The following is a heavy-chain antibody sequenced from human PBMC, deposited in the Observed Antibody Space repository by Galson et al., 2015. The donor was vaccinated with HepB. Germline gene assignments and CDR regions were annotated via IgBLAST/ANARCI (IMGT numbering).Heavy chain of an antibody. J-gene: IGHJ6*02. CDR2: ISSNGGST. CDR1: GFTFSSYA. V-gene: IGHV3-64D*06. CDR3: VKGRAAAAGMDYYYGMDV. Sequence: SLRLSCAASGFTFSSYAMNWVRQAPGKGLEYVSAISSNGGSTYYADSVKGRFTISRDNSKNTLYLQMSSLRAEDTAVYYCVKGRAAAAGMDYYYGMDVWGQGTTVTVSS. D-gene: IGHD6-13*01.